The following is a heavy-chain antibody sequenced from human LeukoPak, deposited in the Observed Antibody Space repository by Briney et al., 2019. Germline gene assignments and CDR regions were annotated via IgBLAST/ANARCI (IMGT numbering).Heavy chain of an antibody. D-gene: IGHD3-3*01. V-gene: IGHV4-61*01. J-gene: IGHJ6*02. CDR1: GGSVSSGSYY. CDR2: IYYSGST. CDR3: AREGPSFWSGPDYGMDV. Sequence: PSETLSLTCTVSGGSVSSGSYYWSWIRQPPGKGLEWIGYIYYSGSTNYNPSLKSRVTISVDTSKNQFSLKLSSVTAADTAVYYCAREGPSFWSGPDYGMDVWGQGTTVTVSS.